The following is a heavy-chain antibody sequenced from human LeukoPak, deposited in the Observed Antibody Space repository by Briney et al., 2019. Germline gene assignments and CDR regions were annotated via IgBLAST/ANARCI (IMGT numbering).Heavy chain of an antibody. CDR3: ARGFVVRGVIMTYNWFDP. CDR2: ISAYNGNT. J-gene: IGHJ5*02. D-gene: IGHD3-10*01. Sequence: ASVKVSCKASGYTFTSYGISWVRQAPGQGLEWMGWISAYNGNTNYAQKLQGRVTMTTDTSTSTAYMELRSLRSDDTAVYYCARGFVVRGVIMTYNWFDPWGQGTLVTVSS. CDR1: GYTFTSYG. V-gene: IGHV1-18*01.